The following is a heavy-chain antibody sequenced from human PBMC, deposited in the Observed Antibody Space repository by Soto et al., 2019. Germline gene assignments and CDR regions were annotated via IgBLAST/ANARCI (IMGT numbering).Heavy chain of an antibody. D-gene: IGHD4-17*01. CDR3: GRVPLDGNYANGVDV. CDR2: IDTDGSRK. Sequence: EVQLVESGGGLVQPGGSLRLSCAASGFNFNTYWMYWVRQAPGKGLEWVAIIDTDGSRKNYVDSVKGRFIISRDNAKNSLLLQMNSLRADDTAVYYCGRVPLDGNYANGVDVWDQGTTVTVSS. CDR1: GFNFNTYW. J-gene: IGHJ6*02. V-gene: IGHV3-7*03.